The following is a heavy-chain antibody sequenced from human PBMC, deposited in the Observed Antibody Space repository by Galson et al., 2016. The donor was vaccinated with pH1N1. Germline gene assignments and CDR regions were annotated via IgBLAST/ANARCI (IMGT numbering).Heavy chain of an antibody. Sequence: QSGAEVTKPGESLKISCKGSGSRFPSSWIGWVRQMPGKGLEWMGIIHLGGSHIRYSPSFQGQVTISADKSINIVSLQWSSLKASDTAMYYCARQNGYGDYRGDAFDIWGQGTMVTVSS. CDR1: GSRFPSSW. CDR2: IHLGGSHI. D-gene: IGHD4-17*01. V-gene: IGHV5-51*01. CDR3: ARQNGYGDYRGDAFDI. J-gene: IGHJ3*02.